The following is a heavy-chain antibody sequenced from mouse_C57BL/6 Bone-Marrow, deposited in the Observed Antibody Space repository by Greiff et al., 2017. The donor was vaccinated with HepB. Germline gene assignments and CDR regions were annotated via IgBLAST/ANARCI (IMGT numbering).Heavy chain of an antibody. V-gene: IGHV5-4*01. J-gene: IGHJ4*01. CDR2: ISDGGSYT. CDR1: GFTFSSYA. D-gene: IGHD2-9*01. Sequence: EVKVVDSGGGLVKPGGSLKLSCAASGFTFSSYAMSWVRQTPEKRLEWVATISDGGSYTYYPDNVKGRFTISRDNAKNNLYLQMSHLKSEDTAMYYCAREPSMVTTGDYYAMDYWGQGTSVTVSS. CDR3: AREPSMVTTGDYYAMDY.